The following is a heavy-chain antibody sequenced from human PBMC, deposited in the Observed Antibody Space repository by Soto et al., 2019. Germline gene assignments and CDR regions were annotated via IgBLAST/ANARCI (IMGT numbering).Heavy chain of an antibody. J-gene: IGHJ5*02. D-gene: IGHD3-10*01. Sequence: GASVKVSCKASGYTFTSYYMHWVRQAPGQGLEWMGIINPSGGSTSYAQKFQGRVTMTRDTSTSTVYMELSSLRSEDTAVYYCARDAYGSGSYYIRNNCFDPWGQGTLVTVSS. CDR3: ARDAYGSGSYYIRNNCFDP. V-gene: IGHV1-46*01. CDR2: INPSGGST. CDR1: GYTFTSYY.